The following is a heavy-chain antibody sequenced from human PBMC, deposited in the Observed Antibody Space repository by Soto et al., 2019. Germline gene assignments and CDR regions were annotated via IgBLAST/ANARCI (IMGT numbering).Heavy chain of an antibody. CDR1: GGSFSGYY. CDR2: INHSGTT. Sequence: SETLSLTCAVYGGSFSGYYWSWIRQPPGKGLEWIGEINHSGTTNYNPSLKSRVTISVDTSKNQFSLKLTFVTAADTAVYYCARDKITGLFDYWGQGTLVTVSS. CDR3: ARDKITGLFDY. J-gene: IGHJ4*02. D-gene: IGHD2-8*02. V-gene: IGHV4-34*01.